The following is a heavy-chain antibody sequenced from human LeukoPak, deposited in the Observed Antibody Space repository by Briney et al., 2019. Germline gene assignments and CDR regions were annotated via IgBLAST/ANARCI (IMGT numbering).Heavy chain of an antibody. D-gene: IGHD3-10*01. J-gene: IGHJ5*02. CDR1: GGSISGYY. CDR2: IYYSGST. CDR3: AMVRGPYRWFDP. Sequence: PSETLSLTCTVSGGSISGYYWSWIRQPPGKGLEWIGYIYYSGSTNYNPSLKSRVTISVDTSKNQFSLKLSSVTAADTAVYYCAMVRGPYRWFDPWGQGTLVTVSS. V-gene: IGHV4-59*01.